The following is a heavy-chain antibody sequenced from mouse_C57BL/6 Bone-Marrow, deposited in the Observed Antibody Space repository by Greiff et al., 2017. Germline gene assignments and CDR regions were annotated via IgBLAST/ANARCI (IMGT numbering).Heavy chain of an antibody. Sequence: DVKLVESGGGLVQPGGSMKLSCAASGFTFSDAWMDWVRQSPEKGLEWVAEIRNKGNNHAPYYAESVKGRFTISRDDSKSRVYLQMNSLRAEDTGIYYCTMRLLHAMDYWGQGTSVTVSS. J-gene: IGHJ4*01. CDR1: GFTFSDAW. CDR3: TMRLLHAMDY. D-gene: IGHD2-3*01. V-gene: IGHV6-6*01. CDR2: IRNKGNNHAP.